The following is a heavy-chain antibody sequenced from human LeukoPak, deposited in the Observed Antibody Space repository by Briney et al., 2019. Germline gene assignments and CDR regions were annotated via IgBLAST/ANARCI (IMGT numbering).Heavy chain of an antibody. CDR1: GGSISRFY. CDR3: ARGCSVDFDY. J-gene: IGHJ4*02. D-gene: IGHD2-21*01. Sequence: PPETRSPTSTVAGGSISRFYGRWKRQPAGKGLEWIGRIYTSGSTNYIPSLKSRVTMSVDTSKNQFSLKLNSVTAADTAVYYCARGCSVDFDYWGQGTLVTVSS. V-gene: IGHV4-4*07. CDR2: IYTSGST.